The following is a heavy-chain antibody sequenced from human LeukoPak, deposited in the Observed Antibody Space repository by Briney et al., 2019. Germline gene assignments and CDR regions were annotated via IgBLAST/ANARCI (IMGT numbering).Heavy chain of an antibody. CDR3: ARVRYSSGWYLADY. CDR2: IYYSGST. Sequence: SETLSLTCTVSGGSISSYYWSWIRQPPGKGLEWIGYIYYSGSTNYNPSLKSRITISVDTSKNQFSLKLSSVIAADTAVYYCARVRYSSGWYLADYWGQGTLVTVSS. V-gene: IGHV4-59*01. J-gene: IGHJ4*02. D-gene: IGHD6-19*01. CDR1: GGSISSYY.